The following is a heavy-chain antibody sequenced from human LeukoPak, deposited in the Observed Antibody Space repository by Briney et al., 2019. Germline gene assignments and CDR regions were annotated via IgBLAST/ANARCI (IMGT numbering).Heavy chain of an antibody. CDR3: AREVSRNPPYYYDS. CDR2: LNPNSGNT. V-gene: IGHV1-8*03. J-gene: IGHJ4*02. CDR1: GYSFTTYN. Sequence: ASVKVSCKASGYSFTTYNINWVRQATGQGLEWMGWLNPNSGNTGYAQKFQGRVTITRNTSISTAYMELSSLRSEDTALYYCAREVSRNPPYYYDSWGQGTLVTVSS. D-gene: IGHD3-22*01.